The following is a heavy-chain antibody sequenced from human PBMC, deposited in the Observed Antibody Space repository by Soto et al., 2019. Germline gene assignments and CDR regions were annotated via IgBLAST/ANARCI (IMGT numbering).Heavy chain of an antibody. J-gene: IGHJ4*02. V-gene: IGHV3-30*18. D-gene: IGHD3-22*01. CDR3: AKDTYYYSSSGYYVFDS. Sequence: SCKTSGYTFISYGISWVRQAPGQGLEWLEWVAVISHEGSKTNYADSVKGRFTISRDNSKETVYLQMNSLRAEDTAVYYCAKDTYYYSSSGYYVFDSWGQGTLVTVSS. CDR1: GYTFISYG. CDR2: ISHEGSKT.